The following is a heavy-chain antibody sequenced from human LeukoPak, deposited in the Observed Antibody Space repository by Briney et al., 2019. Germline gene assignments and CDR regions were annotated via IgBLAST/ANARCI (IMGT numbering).Heavy chain of an antibody. D-gene: IGHD1-7*01. J-gene: IGHJ6*03. CDR1: GYTFTSYY. V-gene: IGHV1-46*01. CDR2: INPSGGST. CDR3: ARDGRYNWNYSFYYYYMDV. Sequence: ASVKVSCKASGYTFTSYYMHWVRQAPGQGLEWMGIINPSGGSTSYAQKFQGRVTMTRDTSTSTVYMELSSLRSEDTAVYYCARDGRYNWNYSFYYYYMDVWGKGTTVTVSS.